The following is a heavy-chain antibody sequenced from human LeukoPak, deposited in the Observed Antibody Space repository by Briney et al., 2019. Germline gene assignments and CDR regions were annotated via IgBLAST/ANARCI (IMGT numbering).Heavy chain of an antibody. CDR2: ISAYNGNT. D-gene: IGHD3-9*01. J-gene: IGHJ4*02. Sequence: ASVKVSCKASGYTFTSYGISWVRQAPGQGLEWMGWISAYNGNTNYAQKLQGRVTMTTDTSTSTAYMELRSLRSEDTAVYYCARGYYDLLTGHVVTYYFDYWGQGTLVTVPS. CDR3: ARGYYDLLTGHVVTYYFDY. V-gene: IGHV1-18*01. CDR1: GYTFTSYG.